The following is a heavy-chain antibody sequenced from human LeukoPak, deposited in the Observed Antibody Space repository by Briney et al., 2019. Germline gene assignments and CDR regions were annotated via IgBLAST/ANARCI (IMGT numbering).Heavy chain of an antibody. J-gene: IGHJ4*02. CDR1: GFAFSNYG. D-gene: IGHD5-18*01. CDR3: ARDRTAMASDY. CDR2: ITGSGSTT. Sequence: GGSLRLSCAASGFAFSNYGMNWVRQAPGKGLEWVSGITGSGSTTYYADSVKGRFTISRDNAKNSLYLQMNSLRAEDTAVYYCARDRTAMASDYWGQGTLVTVSS. V-gene: IGHV3-23*01.